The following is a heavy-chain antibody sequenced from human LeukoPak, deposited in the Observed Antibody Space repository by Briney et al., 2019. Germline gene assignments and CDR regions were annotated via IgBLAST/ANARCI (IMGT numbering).Heavy chain of an antibody. CDR1: GGSFSGYY. CDR3: ARLPYGDYFDY. Sequence: SETLSLTCAVYGGSFSGYYWSWIRQPPEKGLEWIGEINHSGSTNYNPSLKSRVTISVDTSKNQFSLKLSSVTAADTAVYYCARLPYGDYFDYWGQGTLVTVPS. D-gene: IGHD4-17*01. V-gene: IGHV4-34*01. J-gene: IGHJ4*02. CDR2: INHSGST.